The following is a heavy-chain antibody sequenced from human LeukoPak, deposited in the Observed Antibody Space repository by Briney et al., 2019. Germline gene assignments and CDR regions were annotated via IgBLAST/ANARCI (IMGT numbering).Heavy chain of an antibody. CDR1: GYTFSDYY. V-gene: IGHV3-11*01. CDR3: GYYDSSGYYDNDY. J-gene: IGHJ4*02. Sequence: PGGSLTLACAASGYTFSDYYMSWIRQAPGKGLEWVSYISSSGSTIYYADSVKGRFTISRDNAKNSLYLQMNSLRAEDTAVYYCGYYDSSGYYDNDYWGQGTLVTVSS. D-gene: IGHD3-22*01. CDR2: ISSSGSTI.